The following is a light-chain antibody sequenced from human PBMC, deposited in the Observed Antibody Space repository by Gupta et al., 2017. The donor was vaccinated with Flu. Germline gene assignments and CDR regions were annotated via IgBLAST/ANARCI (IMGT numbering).Light chain of an antibody. V-gene: IGLV1-40*01. J-gene: IGLJ2*01. Sequence: QSVLTQPPSVSGAPGQRVTISCTGGSSNIGAGYDVHWYRQLPGTAPKLLIYAHSNRPSGVPDRFSGPKSATSASLAITGLQAEDEADYYCQSYDTGLRAVVFGGGTKLTVL. CDR1: SSNIGAGYD. CDR3: QSYDTGLRAVV. CDR2: AHS.